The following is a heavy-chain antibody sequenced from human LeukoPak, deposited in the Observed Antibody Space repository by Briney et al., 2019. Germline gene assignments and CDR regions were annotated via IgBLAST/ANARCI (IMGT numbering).Heavy chain of an antibody. CDR1: GGTFSSYA. J-gene: IGHJ6*02. Sequence: SVKVSRKASGGTFSSYAISWVRQAPGQGLEWMGGIIPIFGTANYAQKFQGRVTITADESTSTAYMELSSLRSEDTAVYYCASHPNPPWSGYPLYYYYYGMDVWGQGTTVTVSS. CDR2: IIPIFGTA. CDR3: ASHPNPPWSGYPLYYYYYGMDV. V-gene: IGHV1-69*13. D-gene: IGHD3-3*01.